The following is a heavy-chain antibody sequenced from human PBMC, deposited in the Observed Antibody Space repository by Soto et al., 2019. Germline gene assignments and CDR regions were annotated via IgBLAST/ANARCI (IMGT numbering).Heavy chain of an antibody. CDR2: IHSTGST. D-gene: IGHD5-12*01. CDR1: GGSINDYY. J-gene: IGHJ4*02. Sequence: SETLSLTCTVSGGSINDYYWSWIRLPPGRGPECIGYIHSTGSTYYNPPFESRVTISVDTSKNQVSLKVTSVTAADTALYFCARHDDYGVFRYWGQGALVTVSS. CDR3: ARHDDYGVFRY. V-gene: IGHV4-59*08.